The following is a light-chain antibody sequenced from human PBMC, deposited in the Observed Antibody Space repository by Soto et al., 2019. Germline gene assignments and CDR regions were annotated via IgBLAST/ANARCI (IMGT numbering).Light chain of an antibody. V-gene: IGKV1-33*01. CDR3: QQYDNLLP. Sequence: DIQMTQSPSSLSASVGDRVTITCQASQDISNYLNWYQQKPGKAPKLLIYDASNLETGVPSRFSGSGSGTDFTFTISSQQPEDIATYYCQQYDNLLPFGGGTKVEIK. CDR1: QDISNY. J-gene: IGKJ4*01. CDR2: DAS.